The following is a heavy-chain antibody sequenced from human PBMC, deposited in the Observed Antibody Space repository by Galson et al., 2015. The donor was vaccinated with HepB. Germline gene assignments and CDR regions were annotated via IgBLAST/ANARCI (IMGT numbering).Heavy chain of an antibody. CDR1: GFTFSNYA. CDR3: AKFARQKTYCDFWRGIPNFDY. CDR2: ISYDGSNK. D-gene: IGHD3-3*01. J-gene: IGHJ4*02. V-gene: IGHV3-30-3*02. Sequence: SLRLSCAASGFTFSNYAMHWVRQAPGKGLEWVAVISYDGSNKYYADSVKGRFTISRDNSKNTLYLQMNSLRAEDTAVYYCAKFARQKTYCDFWRGIPNFDYWGQGALVTVSS.